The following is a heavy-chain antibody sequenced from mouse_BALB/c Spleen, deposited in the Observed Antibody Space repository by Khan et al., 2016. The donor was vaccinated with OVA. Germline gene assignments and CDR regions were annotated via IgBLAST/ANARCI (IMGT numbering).Heavy chain of an antibody. J-gene: IGHJ3*01. CDR1: GYTFTDYY. Sequence: QVQLQQSGAELARPGASVKLSCKASGYTFTDYYINWVKQRTGQGLEWIGEIYPGSGDTYYNEKFKDKATLTADKSSTTAYMQRSSLTSEDSAVYFCARRNYFGYTFAYWGQGTLVTVSA. CDR3: ARRNYFGYTFAY. CDR2: IYPGSGDT. D-gene: IGHD1-2*01. V-gene: IGHV1-77*01.